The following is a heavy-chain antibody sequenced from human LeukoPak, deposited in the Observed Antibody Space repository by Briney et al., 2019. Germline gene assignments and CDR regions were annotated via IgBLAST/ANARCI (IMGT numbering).Heavy chain of an antibody. CDR1: GFTFSSYS. CDR3: ATERDSHDY. V-gene: IGHV3-21*01. CDR2: INSSSGYI. D-gene: IGHD2-15*01. J-gene: IGHJ4*02. Sequence: GGSLRLSCAASGFTFSSYSMNWVRQAPGKGLEWVSSINSSSGYIYYADSVRGRFTISRDNARNSVYLQMNSLRAEDTAVYYCATERDSHDYWGQGTLVTVSS.